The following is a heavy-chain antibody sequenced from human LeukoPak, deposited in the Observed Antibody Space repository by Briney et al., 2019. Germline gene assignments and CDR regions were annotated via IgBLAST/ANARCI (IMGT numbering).Heavy chain of an antibody. CDR3: ARAKYSSSWYIGYYYYGMDV. D-gene: IGHD6-13*01. J-gene: IGHJ6*02. Sequence: GGSLRLSCAASGFTFSSCSMNWVRQAPGKGLEWVSSISSSSSYIYYADSVKGRFTISRDNAKNPLYLQMSSLRAEDTAVYYCARAKYSSSWYIGYYYYGMDVWGQGTTVTVSS. V-gene: IGHV3-21*01. CDR1: GFTFSSCS. CDR2: ISSSSSYI.